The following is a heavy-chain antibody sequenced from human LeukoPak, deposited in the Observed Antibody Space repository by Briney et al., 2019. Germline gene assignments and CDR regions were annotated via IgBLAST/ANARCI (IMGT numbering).Heavy chain of an antibody. CDR3: ARSRYYYDSSGYYYLFDY. CDR1: GGSISSYY. J-gene: IGHJ4*02. Sequence: PSETLSLTCTVSGGSISSYYWSWIRQPAGKGLEWIGRIYTSGSTNYNPSLKSRVTISVDTSKNQFSLKLSSVTAADTAVYYCARSRYYYDSSGYYYLFDYWGQGTLVTVFS. CDR2: IYTSGST. V-gene: IGHV4-4*07. D-gene: IGHD3-22*01.